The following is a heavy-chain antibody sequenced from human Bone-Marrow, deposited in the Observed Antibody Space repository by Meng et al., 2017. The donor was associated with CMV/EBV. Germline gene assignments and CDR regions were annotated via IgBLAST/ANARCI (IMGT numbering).Heavy chain of an antibody. CDR2: ISAYNGNT. J-gene: IGHJ4*02. CDR3: ARASRLYSSSWYMGDY. D-gene: IGHD6-13*01. V-gene: IGHV1-18*01. CDR1: GYTFTSYG. Sequence: ASVKVSCKASGYTFTSYGISWVRQAPGQGLEWMGWISAYNGNTNYAQKLQGRVTMTTDTSTSTAYMELSSLRSEDTAVYYCARASRLYSSSWYMGDYWGQGTLVTVSS.